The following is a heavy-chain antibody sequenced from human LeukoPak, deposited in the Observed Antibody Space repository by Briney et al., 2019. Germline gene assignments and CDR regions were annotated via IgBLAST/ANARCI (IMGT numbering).Heavy chain of an antibody. CDR2: IYYSGST. Sequence: SETLSLTCTVSGGSISSYYWSWIRQPPGKGLEWIGYIYYSGSTNYNPSLKSRVTISVDTSKNQFSLKLSSVTAADTAVYYCATMDYGDTDTSYFDYWGQGTLVTVSS. J-gene: IGHJ4*02. CDR3: ATMDYGDTDTSYFDY. V-gene: IGHV4-59*12. CDR1: GGSISSYY. D-gene: IGHD4-17*01.